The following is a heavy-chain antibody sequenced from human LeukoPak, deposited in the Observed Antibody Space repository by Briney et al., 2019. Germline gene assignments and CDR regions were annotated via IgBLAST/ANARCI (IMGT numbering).Heavy chain of an antibody. Sequence: PSETLSLTCTVSGGSISSSSYYWGWIRQPPGKGLEWIGSIYYSGSTYYNPSLKSRVTISVDTSKNQFSLKLSSVTAADTAVYYCARDPPSRYSSSWRRTDWFDPWGQGTLVTVSS. V-gene: IGHV4-39*07. CDR3: ARDPPSRYSSSWRRTDWFDP. CDR1: GGSISSSSYY. J-gene: IGHJ5*02. D-gene: IGHD6-13*01. CDR2: IYYSGST.